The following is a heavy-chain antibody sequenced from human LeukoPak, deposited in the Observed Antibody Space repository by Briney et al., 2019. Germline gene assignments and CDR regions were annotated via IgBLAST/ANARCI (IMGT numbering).Heavy chain of an antibody. CDR3: ARGSSDWYGIDY. CDR2: ISGNGGST. Sequence: GGSLRLSCAASEFTFSSYAMSWVRQAPGKGLEWVSAISGNGGSTYYADSVKGRFSISRDNSKNTLYLQMNSLRAEDTAVYYCARGSSDWYGIDYWGQGALVNVSS. CDR1: EFTFSSYA. D-gene: IGHD6-19*01. V-gene: IGHV3-23*01. J-gene: IGHJ4*02.